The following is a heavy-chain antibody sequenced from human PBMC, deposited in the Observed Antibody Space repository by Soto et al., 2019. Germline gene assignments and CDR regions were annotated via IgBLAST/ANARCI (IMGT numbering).Heavy chain of an antibody. D-gene: IGHD1-26*01. CDR1: GGTFSTYA. V-gene: IGHV1-69*01. CDR3: AADVGASARTFDY. J-gene: IGHJ4*02. CDR2: IIPIFGTA. Sequence: QVQLVQSGAEVKKPGSSVKVSCKASGGTFSTYAISWVRQAPGQGLEWMGGIIPIFGTANYAQKFQGRVTITADESTSTAYMELSSLGSEDTAVHYCAADVGASARTFDYWGQGTLVTVSS.